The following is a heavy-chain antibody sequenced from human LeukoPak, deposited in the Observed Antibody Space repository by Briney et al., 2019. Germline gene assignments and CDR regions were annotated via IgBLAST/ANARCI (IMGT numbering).Heavy chain of an antibody. V-gene: IGHV4-39*07. Sequence: ASETLSLTCSVSGDSVSSSSYYWGWIRQPPGKGLEWIGSIYFTGSTYYNPSLKSRVTISVDTSKNQFSLKLTSVTAADTAVYYCARAGVSYYYSFDYWGQGTLVTVSS. CDR2: IYFTGST. CDR1: GDSVSSSSYY. CDR3: ARAGVSYYYSFDY. J-gene: IGHJ4*02. D-gene: IGHD3-10*01.